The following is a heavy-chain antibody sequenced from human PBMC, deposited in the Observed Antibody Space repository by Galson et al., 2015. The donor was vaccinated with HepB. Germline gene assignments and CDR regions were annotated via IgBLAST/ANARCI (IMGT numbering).Heavy chain of an antibody. CDR1: GYTFTSYA. Sequence: SVKVSCKASGYTFTSYAMHWVRQAPGQRLEWMGWINAGNGNTKYSQKFQGRVTITRDTSASTAYMELSSLRSEDTAVYYCARSSGGFGAYYYYGMDVWGQGTTVTVSS. V-gene: IGHV1-3*01. J-gene: IGHJ6*02. CDR2: INAGNGNT. CDR3: ARSSGGFGAYYYYGMDV. D-gene: IGHD3-10*01.